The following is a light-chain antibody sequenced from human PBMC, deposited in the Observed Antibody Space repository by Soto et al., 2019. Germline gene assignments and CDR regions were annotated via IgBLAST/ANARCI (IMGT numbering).Light chain of an antibody. CDR2: GAS. V-gene: IGKV3-15*01. Sequence: IVMRQSPATLSVSPGDRATFSCRASQNIRTNLAWYQQKPGQVPRLLIYGASTRATGVPARFSGSGSGTEFILTISSLQSEDFAIYYCQQYNNWLLTFGGGTKVDIK. J-gene: IGKJ4*01. CDR1: QNIRTN. CDR3: QQYNNWLLT.